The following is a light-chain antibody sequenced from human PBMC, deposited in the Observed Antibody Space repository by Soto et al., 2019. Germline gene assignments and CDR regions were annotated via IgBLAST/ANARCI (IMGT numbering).Light chain of an antibody. CDR1: NIGSKS. CDR3: QLWDSTRDHHV. J-gene: IGLJ1*01. Sequence: SYELTQPPSVSVAPGQTARITCGGNNIGSKSVHWYQQKPGQAPVLVVYADDDRPSGIPERISGSNSGNTATLTISRVEAGDEDDYYCQLWDSTRDHHVFGSGTKVTGL. V-gene: IGLV3-21*02. CDR2: ADD.